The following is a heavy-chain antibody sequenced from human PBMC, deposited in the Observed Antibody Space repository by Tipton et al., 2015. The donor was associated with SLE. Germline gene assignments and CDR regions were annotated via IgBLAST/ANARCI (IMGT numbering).Heavy chain of an antibody. CDR1: GYSISSGYY. V-gene: IGHV4-38-2*01. J-gene: IGHJ6*02. CDR3: ASRPTVSTRSGHYYYGMDV. Sequence: LRLSCAVSGYSISSGYYWGWIRQLPGKGLEWIGSIYYSGITYHNPSLKSRVTISVDTSKNQFSLKLSSVTAADTAVYYCASRPTVSTRSGHYYYGMDVWGQGTKVTVSS. CDR2: IYYSGIT. D-gene: IGHD4-11*01.